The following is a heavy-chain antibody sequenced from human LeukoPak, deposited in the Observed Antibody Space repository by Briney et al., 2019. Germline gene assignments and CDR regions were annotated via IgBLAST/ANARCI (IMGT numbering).Heavy chain of an antibody. CDR3: ARDFRAAAGTGWFDP. CDR1: GYTFTSYG. V-gene: IGHV1-18*01. CDR2: ISAYNGNT. J-gene: IGHJ5*02. D-gene: IGHD6-13*01. Sequence: ASVKVSCKASGYTFTSYGISWERQAPGQGLEWMGWISAYNGNTNYAQKLQGRVTMTTDTSTSTAYMELRSLRSDDTAVYYCARDFRAAAGTGWFDPWGQGTLVTVSS.